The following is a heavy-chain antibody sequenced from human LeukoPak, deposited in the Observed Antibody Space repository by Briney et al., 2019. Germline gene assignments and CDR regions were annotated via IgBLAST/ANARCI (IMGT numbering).Heavy chain of an antibody. V-gene: IGHV3-15*01. D-gene: IGHD1-26*01. CDR1: GFTFSSYW. CDR2: IKSKTDGGTT. Sequence: GGSLRLSCGASGFTFSSYWMSWVRQAPGKGLEWVGRIKSKTDGGTTDYAAPVKGRFTISRDDSKNTLYLQMNSLKTEDTAVYYCTTRGATTSAFDDYWGQGTLVTVSS. CDR3: TTRGATTSAFDDY. J-gene: IGHJ4*02.